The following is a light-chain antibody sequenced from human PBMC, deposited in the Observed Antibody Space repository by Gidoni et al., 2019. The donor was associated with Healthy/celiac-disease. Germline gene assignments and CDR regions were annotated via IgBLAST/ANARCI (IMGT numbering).Light chain of an antibody. V-gene: IGKV1-39*01. CDR1: QSISSY. CDR3: QQSYSTLLT. J-gene: IGKJ4*01. CDR2: AAS. Sequence: DIQMTQSPSSLSASVGDRVTITCRASQSISSYLNWYQQKPGKAPKLLIDAASSLQSGVPSRFSGSGSGTDFTLTISSLQPEDFANYYCQQSYSTLLTFGGGTKVEIK.